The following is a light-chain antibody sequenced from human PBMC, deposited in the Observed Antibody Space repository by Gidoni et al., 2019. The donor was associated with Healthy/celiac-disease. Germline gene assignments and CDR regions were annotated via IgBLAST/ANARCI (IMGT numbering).Light chain of an antibody. Sequence: DIQMTQSPSSLSASVGDRVTITCQASQDISNYLNWYQQKPGKAPKLLIYDASNLETGVPSRFSGSGSGTDFTFTISSLQPEDIATYYCQQYGNLPPYATFGGGTKVEIK. CDR3: QQYGNLPPYAT. J-gene: IGKJ4*01. V-gene: IGKV1-33*01. CDR2: DAS. CDR1: QDISNY.